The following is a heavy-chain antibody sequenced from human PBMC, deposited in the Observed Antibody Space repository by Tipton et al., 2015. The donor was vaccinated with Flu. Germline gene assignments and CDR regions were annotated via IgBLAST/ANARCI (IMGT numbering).Heavy chain of an antibody. CDR2: IKEDGRET. J-gene: IGHJ4*02. D-gene: IGHD1-1*01. CDR3: VQLKFL. CDR1: GFTFSGYY. Sequence: GSLRLSCAASGFTFSGYYMSWIRQAPGKGLEWVANIKEDGRETYYADSVKGRFTISRDNAKRSLFLQMNSLRAEDTAVYYCVQLKFLWGQGTLVSVSS. V-gene: IGHV3-7*01.